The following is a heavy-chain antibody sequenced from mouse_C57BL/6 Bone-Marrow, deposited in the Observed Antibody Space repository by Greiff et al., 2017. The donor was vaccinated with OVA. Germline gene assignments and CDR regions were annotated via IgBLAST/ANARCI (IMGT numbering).Heavy chain of an antibody. CDR1: GYTFTSYW. V-gene: IGHV1-64*01. J-gene: IGHJ4*01. D-gene: IGHD1-1*01. Sequence: QVQLKQPGAELVKPGASVKLSCKASGYTFTSYWMHWVKQRPGQGLEWIGMIHPNSGSTKYNEKFKSKATLTVDKSSSTAYMQLSSLTSEDSAVYYCAREVLRKGYAMDYWGQGTSVTVSS. CDR3: AREVLRKGYAMDY. CDR2: IHPNSGST.